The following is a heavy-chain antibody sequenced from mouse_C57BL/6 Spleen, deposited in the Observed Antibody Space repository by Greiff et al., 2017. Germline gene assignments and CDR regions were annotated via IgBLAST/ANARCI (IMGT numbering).Heavy chain of an antibody. Sequence: VQLQQSGPGMVKPSQSLSLTCTVTGYSITSGYDWHWIRHFPGNKLEWMGYISDSGSTNYNPSLKSRISITHDTSKNHFFLKLNSVTTEDTATYYCARGGYYGNYAMDYWGQGTSVTVSS. CDR1: GYSITSGYD. J-gene: IGHJ4*01. CDR3: ARGGYYGNYAMDY. CDR2: ISDSGST. D-gene: IGHD1-1*01. V-gene: IGHV3-1*01.